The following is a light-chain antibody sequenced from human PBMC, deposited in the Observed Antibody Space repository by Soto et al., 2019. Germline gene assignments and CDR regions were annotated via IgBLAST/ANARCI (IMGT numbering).Light chain of an antibody. J-gene: IGKJ4*01. CDR2: DAS. CDR3: QQYDNLLLT. CDR1: QDISNY. V-gene: IGKV1-33*01. Sequence: QMTQSPSSLSASVGDRVTITCQASQDISNYLNWYQQKPGKAPKXXIYDASNLETGVPSRFSGSGSGTDVTFTISRLQPEDMATYYCQQYDNLLLTFGGGTKVDI.